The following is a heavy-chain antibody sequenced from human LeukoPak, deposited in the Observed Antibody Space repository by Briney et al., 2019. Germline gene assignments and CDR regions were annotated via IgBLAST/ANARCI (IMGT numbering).Heavy chain of an antibody. CDR2: IVVGSGNT. CDR3: AADPSYSSGYRYSFDY. D-gene: IGHD3-22*01. CDR1: GFTFISSA. V-gene: IGHV1-58*01. J-gene: IGHJ4*02. Sequence: SVKVSCKTSGFTFISSAVQWVRHARGQRLEWIGWIVVGSGNTNYAQKFQERVTITRDMSTSTAYMELSSLRSEDTAVYYCAADPSYSSGYRYSFDYWGQGTLVTVSS.